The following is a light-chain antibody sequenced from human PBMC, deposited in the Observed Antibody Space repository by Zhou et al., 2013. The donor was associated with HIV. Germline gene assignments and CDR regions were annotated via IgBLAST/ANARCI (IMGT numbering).Light chain of an antibody. Sequence: IQMTQSPSSLSASVGDRVTITCRASQGISNYLAWYQQKPGKVPKLLIYAASTLQSGVPSRFSGSGYGTDFTLTISSLQPEDVATYYCQKYNSALAFGGGTKVEIK. CDR2: AAS. CDR3: QKYNSALA. CDR1: QGISNY. J-gene: IGKJ4*01. V-gene: IGKV1-27*01.